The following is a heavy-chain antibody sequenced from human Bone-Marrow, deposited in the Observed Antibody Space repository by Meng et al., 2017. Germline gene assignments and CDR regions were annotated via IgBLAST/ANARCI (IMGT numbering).Heavy chain of an antibody. V-gene: IGHV4-30-2*01. Sequence: HLQLQESGSGLVKPSQTLSLPCALSGGSSSSGGYSWGWIRQPPGKGLEWSGYIYHSGSTYYNPSLKSRVTISVDRSKSQFSLKLSSVTAADTAVYYCARGKRGYFDYWGQGTLVTVSS. CDR3: ARGKRGYFDY. CDR2: IYHSGST. D-gene: IGHD3-16*01. J-gene: IGHJ4*02. CDR1: GGSSSSGGYS.